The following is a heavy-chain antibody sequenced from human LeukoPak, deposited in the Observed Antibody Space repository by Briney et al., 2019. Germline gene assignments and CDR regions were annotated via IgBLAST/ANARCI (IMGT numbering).Heavy chain of an antibody. CDR2: IYTSGST. CDR3: ARRGYSSGWNRFDY. J-gene: IGHJ4*02. Sequence: PSETLSLTCTVSGGSISSGSYYWSWIRQPAGKGLEWIGRIYTSGSTNYNPSLKSRVTISVDTSKNQFSLKLSSVTAADTAVYYCARRGYSSGWNRFDYWGQGTLVTVSS. D-gene: IGHD6-25*01. V-gene: IGHV4-61*02. CDR1: GGSISSGSYY.